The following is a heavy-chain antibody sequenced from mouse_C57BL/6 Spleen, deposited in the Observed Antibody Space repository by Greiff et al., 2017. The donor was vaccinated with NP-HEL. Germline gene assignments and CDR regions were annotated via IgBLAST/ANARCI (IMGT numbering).Heavy chain of an antibody. Sequence: EVNLVESGGGLVQPGGSLKLSCAASGFTFSDYGMAWVRQAPRKGPEWVAFISNLAYSIYYADTVTGRFTISRENAKNTLYLEMSSLKSEDTAMYYCARAGAGGYYFDYWGQGTTLTVSS. CDR3: ARAGAGGYYFDY. D-gene: IGHD4-1*01. CDR1: GFTFSDYG. CDR2: ISNLAYSI. J-gene: IGHJ2*01. V-gene: IGHV5-15*01.